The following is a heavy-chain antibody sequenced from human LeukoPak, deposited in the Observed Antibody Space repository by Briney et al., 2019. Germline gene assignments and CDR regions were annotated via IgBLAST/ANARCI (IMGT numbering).Heavy chain of an antibody. D-gene: IGHD3-10*01. CDR3: AKDPSARGVLARYYYYGMDV. CDR2: ISYDGSNK. V-gene: IGHV3-30*18. CDR1: GFRFSSYG. Sequence: GGSLRLSCAASGFRFSSYGMHWVRQAPGKGLEWVAVISYDGSNKYYADSVKGRFTISRDNSKNTLYLQMNSLRAEDTAVYYCAKDPSARGVLARYYYYGMDVWGQGTTVTVSS. J-gene: IGHJ6*02.